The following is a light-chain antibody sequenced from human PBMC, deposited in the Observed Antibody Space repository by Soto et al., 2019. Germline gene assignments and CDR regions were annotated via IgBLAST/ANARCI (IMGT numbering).Light chain of an antibody. V-gene: IGLV2-11*01. CDR1: SSDV. CDR2: YVS. Sequence: QSALTQPRSVSGSPGQSVTISCTGTSSDVVSWYQQRPGKAPKLIIFYVSQRPSGVPDRFSASKSGNTASLTISGVQAEDEADYYCCSSAGGFTRVFGGGTKLTVL. J-gene: IGLJ3*02. CDR3: CSSAGGFTRV.